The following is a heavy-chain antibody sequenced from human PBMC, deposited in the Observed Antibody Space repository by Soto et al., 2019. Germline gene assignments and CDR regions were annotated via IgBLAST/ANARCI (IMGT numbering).Heavy chain of an antibody. V-gene: IGHV1-8*01. CDR2: MNPNSGNT. Sequence: ASVKVSCKASGYTFTSYDINWVRQATGQGLEWMGWMNPNSGNTGYAQKFQGRVTITRNTSISTAYMELSSLRSEDTAVYYCARGRRPGVRAAIRTYYFDYWGQGTLVTVSS. J-gene: IGHJ4*02. D-gene: IGHD2-2*01. CDR3: ARGRRPGVRAAIRTYYFDY. CDR1: GYTFTSYD.